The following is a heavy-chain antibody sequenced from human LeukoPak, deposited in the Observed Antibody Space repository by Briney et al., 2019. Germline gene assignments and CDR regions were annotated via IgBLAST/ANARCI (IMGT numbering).Heavy chain of an antibody. J-gene: IGHJ4*02. Sequence: PGGSLRLSCAASGFTFSSYWMTWIRQAPGKGLEWVANIKQDGSEKYYVDSVKGRFTISRDNAKNSLYLQMNSLRAEDTAVYYCARDTGGGYSCYDCWGQGTLVTVPS. D-gene: IGHD5-18*01. CDR3: ARDTGGGYSCYDC. CDR2: IKQDGSEK. V-gene: IGHV3-7*01. CDR1: GFTFSSYW.